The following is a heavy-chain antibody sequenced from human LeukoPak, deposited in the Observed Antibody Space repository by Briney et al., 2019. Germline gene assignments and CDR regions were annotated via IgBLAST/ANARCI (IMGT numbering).Heavy chain of an antibody. D-gene: IGHD1-1*01. CDR1: GGSISSGGYY. CDR3: ASGDNDPLFDY. V-gene: IGHV4-31*03. J-gene: IGHJ4*02. CDR2: IYYSGST. Sequence: SETLSLACTVSGGSISSGGYYWSWIRQHPGKGLEWIGSIYYSGSTNYNPSLQGRVTISLDTSRNQFSLKLSSVTAADTAVYYCASGDNDPLFDYWGQGTLVTVSS.